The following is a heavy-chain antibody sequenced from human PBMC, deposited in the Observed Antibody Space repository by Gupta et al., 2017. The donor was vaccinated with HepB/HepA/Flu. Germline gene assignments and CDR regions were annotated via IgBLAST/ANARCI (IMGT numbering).Heavy chain of an antibody. V-gene: IGHV3-7*01. CDR2: IKQDASET. CDR3: ARGDLVGTTVGAFDY. J-gene: IGHJ4*02. CDR1: GFLFSNYW. D-gene: IGHD1-26*01. Sequence: DVQLVESGGGLVQPGGSLRLSCAASGFLFSNYWLTWVRQAPGKGLEWVANIKQDASETYYVDSVKGRFTISRDNAKNSLFLQMNSLRAEDTAVYYCARGDLVGTTVGAFDYWGQGTLVTVSS.